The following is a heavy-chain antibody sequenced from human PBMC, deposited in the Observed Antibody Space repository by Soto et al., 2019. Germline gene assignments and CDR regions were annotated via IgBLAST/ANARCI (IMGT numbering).Heavy chain of an antibody. CDR3: ARAQGSGGGVLRYFDWLRKHAADYYYYGMDV. Sequence: PSQTLSLTCAISGDSVSSNSAAWNWIRQSPSRGLEWLGRTYYRSKWYNDYAVSVKSRITINPDTSKNQFSLQLTSVTPEDTAVYYCARAQGSGGGVLRYFDWLRKHAADYYYYGMDVWGQGTTVTISS. D-gene: IGHD3-9*01. J-gene: IGHJ6*02. CDR1: GDSVSSNSAA. CDR2: TYYRSKWYN. V-gene: IGHV6-1*01.